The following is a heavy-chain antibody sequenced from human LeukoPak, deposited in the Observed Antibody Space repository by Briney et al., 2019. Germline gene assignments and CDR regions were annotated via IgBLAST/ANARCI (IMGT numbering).Heavy chain of an antibody. CDR3: ARSCSGGSCYPEGWFDP. CDR2: IIPIFGTA. V-gene: IGHV1-69*13. Sequence: SVTVSCKASGGTFSSYAISWVRQAPGQGLEWMGGIIPIFGTANYAQKFQGRVTITADESTSTAYMELSSLRSGDTAVYYCARSCSGGSCYPEGWFDPWGQGILVTVSS. D-gene: IGHD2-15*01. CDR1: GGTFSSYA. J-gene: IGHJ5*02.